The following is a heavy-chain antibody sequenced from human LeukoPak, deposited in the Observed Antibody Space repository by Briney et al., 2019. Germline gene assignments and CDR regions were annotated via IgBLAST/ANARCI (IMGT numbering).Heavy chain of an antibody. D-gene: IGHD2-8*01. V-gene: IGHV1-2*03. CDR1: GYSFTGYY. CDR2: INPNSGDT. CDR3: ARGGLRVMVYRLYYMDV. J-gene: IGHJ6*03. Sequence: LVASVKVSCKASGYSFTGYYMHWVRQAPGQGLEWMGWINPNSGDTKYAQKFQGRVTMTRDTSISTAYMELTRLRSDDTAVYYCARGGLRVMVYRLYYMDVWGKGTTVTVSS.